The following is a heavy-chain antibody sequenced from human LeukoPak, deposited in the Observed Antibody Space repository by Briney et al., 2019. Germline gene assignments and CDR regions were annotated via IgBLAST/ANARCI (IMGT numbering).Heavy chain of an antibody. J-gene: IGHJ4*02. CDR2: FDPEDGET. CDR1: GYTLTDVS. D-gene: IGHD3-10*01. V-gene: IGHV1-24*01. Sequence: ASVKVSCKVSGYTLTDVSMHWVRQAPGKGLEWMGGFDPEDGETIYAQKFQGRVTMTEDTSTDTAYMELSSLRSEDTAVYYCATNLGIWFDKNNTWGQGTPVTVSS. CDR3: ATNLGIWFDKNNT.